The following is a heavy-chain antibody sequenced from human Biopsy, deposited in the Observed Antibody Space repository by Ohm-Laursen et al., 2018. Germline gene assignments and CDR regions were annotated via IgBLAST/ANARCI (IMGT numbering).Heavy chain of an antibody. CDR3: ERDGIVGARLNAFDI. V-gene: IGHV3-48*03. Sequence: GSLRLSCAASGFTFSSYEMNWVRQAPGKGLEWVSYISRSGSTIYYADSVKGRFTISRDNAKNSLYLQMNSLRAEDTAVYDCERDGIVGARLNAFDIWGQGTMVTVSS. CDR1: GFTFSSYE. D-gene: IGHD1-26*01. CDR2: ISRSGSTI. J-gene: IGHJ3*02.